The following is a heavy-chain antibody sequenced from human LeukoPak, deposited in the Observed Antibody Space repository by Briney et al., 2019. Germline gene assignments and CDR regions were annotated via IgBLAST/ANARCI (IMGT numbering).Heavy chain of an antibody. CDR1: GFTFSSYS. CDR2: INSSSYI. D-gene: IGHD2-8*01. Sequence: GGSLRLSCAASGFTFSSYSMNWVRQAPGKGLEWVSSINSSSYIYYADSVKGRFTISRDNAKNSLYLQMNSLRAEDTAVYYCARSSVLYSPDYWGQGTLVTVSS. CDR3: ARSSVLYSPDY. V-gene: IGHV3-21*01. J-gene: IGHJ4*02.